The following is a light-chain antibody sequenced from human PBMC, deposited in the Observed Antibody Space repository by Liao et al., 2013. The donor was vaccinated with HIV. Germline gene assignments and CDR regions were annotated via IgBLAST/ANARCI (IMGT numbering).Light chain of an antibody. CDR1: KLGDKY. CDR2: QNS. Sequence: SYELTQSPSVSVSPGQTASITCSGDKLGDKYACWYQQKPGQSPVLVIYQNSKRPSGIPERFSGSNSGNTATLTISGTQTLDEADYYCQAWDNYSWVFGGGTKVTVL. CDR3: QAWDNYSWV. J-gene: IGLJ3*02. V-gene: IGLV3-1*01.